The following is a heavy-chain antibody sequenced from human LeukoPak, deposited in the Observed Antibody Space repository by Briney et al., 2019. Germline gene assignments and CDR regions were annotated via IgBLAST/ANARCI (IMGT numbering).Heavy chain of an antibody. CDR1: GFTFSDYD. V-gene: IGHV3-13*01. J-gene: IGHJ4*02. CDR3: ARVAKERVGGVYYFDY. CDR2: IGTAGDT. Sequence: GGSLRLSCAASGFTFSDYDMHWVRQATGKGLEWVSAIGTAGDTYYTGSVKGRFTISRENAKNSLYLQMNSLRAGDTAVYYCARVAKERVGGVYYFDYWGQGTLVTVPS. D-gene: IGHD1-1*01.